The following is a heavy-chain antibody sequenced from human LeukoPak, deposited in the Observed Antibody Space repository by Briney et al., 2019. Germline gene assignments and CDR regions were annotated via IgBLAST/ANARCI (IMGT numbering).Heavy chain of an antibody. J-gene: IGHJ4*02. CDR2: ISGSGGST. V-gene: IGHV3-23*01. Sequence: PGGSLILSCAASGFTFRSYAMSWVRQAPGKGLEWVSAISGSGGSTYYADSVKGRFTISRDNSKNTLYLQMNSLRAEDTAVYYCASHHYYDSSGLDDYFDYWGQGTLVTVSS. CDR3: ASHHYYDSSGLDDYFDY. D-gene: IGHD3-22*01. CDR1: GFTFRSYA.